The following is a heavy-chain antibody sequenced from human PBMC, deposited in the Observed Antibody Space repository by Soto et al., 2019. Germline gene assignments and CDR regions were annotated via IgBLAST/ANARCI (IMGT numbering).Heavy chain of an antibody. CDR3: ARGRIITIFGVAPFDY. D-gene: IGHD3-3*01. V-gene: IGHV4-34*01. Sequence: PSETLSLTCTVSGGSISSDDYYWSWIRQPPGKGLEWIGEINHSRSTNYNPSLKSRVTISVDTSKNQFSLKLSSVTAADTAVYYCARGRIITIFGVAPFDYWGQGTLVTVSS. CDR2: INHSRST. J-gene: IGHJ4*02. CDR1: GGSISSDDYY.